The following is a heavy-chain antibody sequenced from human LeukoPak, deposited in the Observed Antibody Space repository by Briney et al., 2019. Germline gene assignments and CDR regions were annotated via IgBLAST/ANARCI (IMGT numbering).Heavy chain of an antibody. CDR2: ISGSGVNT. D-gene: IGHD4/OR15-4a*01. CDR1: GFTFDNYA. CDR3: ARDASYNYGAHAMDV. Sequence: GGSLRLSCAASGFTFDNYAMNWVRQAPGKGLEWVLGISGSGVNTYYADSVKGRFTISRDNSKNTLYLQLNSLRGEDTAIYYCARDASYNYGAHAMDVWGQGTTVTVSS. J-gene: IGHJ6*02. V-gene: IGHV3-23*01.